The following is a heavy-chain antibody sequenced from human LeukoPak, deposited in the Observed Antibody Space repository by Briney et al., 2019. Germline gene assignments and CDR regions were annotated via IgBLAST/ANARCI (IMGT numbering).Heavy chain of an antibody. V-gene: IGHV5-10-1*01. CDR1: GYSFTSYW. Sequence: GESLKISCKGSGYSFTSYWISWVRQMPRKGLEWMGRIDPSDSYTNYSPSFQGHVTISADKSISTAYLQWSSLKASDTAMYYCARSYIAAAGTRWFDPWGQGTLVTVSS. CDR2: IDPSDSYT. J-gene: IGHJ5*02. CDR3: ARSYIAAAGTRWFDP. D-gene: IGHD6-13*01.